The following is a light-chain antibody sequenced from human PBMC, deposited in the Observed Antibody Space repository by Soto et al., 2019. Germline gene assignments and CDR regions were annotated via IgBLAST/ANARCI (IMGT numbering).Light chain of an antibody. CDR2: RGN. CDR1: SSNIGRDY. V-gene: IGLV1-47*01. Sequence: QSVLTQPPSVSGTPGQRVNISCSGSSSNIGRDYVYWYQQFPGTAPKLLIYRGNQRPSGVPDRFSGSKSGTSASLAISGLQSDDEAVYYCAAWDDSLNGRGVFGGGTQLTVL. CDR3: AAWDDSLNGRGV. J-gene: IGLJ3*02.